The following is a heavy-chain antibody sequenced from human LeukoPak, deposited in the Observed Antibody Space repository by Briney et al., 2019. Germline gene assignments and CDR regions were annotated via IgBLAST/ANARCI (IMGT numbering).Heavy chain of an antibody. J-gene: IGHJ4*02. CDR3: ASVRGYSYGYFGYFDY. CDR2: IIPIFGTA. V-gene: IGHV1-69*05. CDR1: GGTFSSYA. D-gene: IGHD5-18*01. Sequence: SVKVSCKASGGTFSSYAISWVRQAPGQGLEWMGGIIPIFGTANYAQKFQGRVTTTTDESTSTAYMELSSLRSEDTAVYYCASVRGYSYGYFGYFDYWGQGTLVTVSS.